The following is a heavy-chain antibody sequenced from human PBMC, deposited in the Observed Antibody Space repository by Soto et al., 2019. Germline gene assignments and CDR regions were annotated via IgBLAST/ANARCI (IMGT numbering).Heavy chain of an antibody. CDR2: IKTKTDGGTT. D-gene: IGHD1-26*01. CDR3: TTGSYYSPRYPY. V-gene: IGHV3-15*07. J-gene: IGHJ4*02. Sequence: GGSLRLSCAASGFTFSNAWMNWVRQAPGKGLEWVGRIKTKTDGGTTDYAAPVKGRFTISRDDSKNTLYLQMNSLKTEDTAVYYCTTGSYYSPRYPYWGQGTLVTVSS. CDR1: GFTFSNAW.